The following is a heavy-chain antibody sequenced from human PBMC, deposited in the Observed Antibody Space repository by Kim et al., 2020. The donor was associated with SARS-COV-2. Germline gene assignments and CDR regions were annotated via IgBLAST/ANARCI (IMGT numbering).Heavy chain of an antibody. CDR3: AKGGVAVAGRAFDY. J-gene: IGHJ4*02. CDR1: GFTFDDYA. Sequence: GGSLRLSCAASGFTFDDYAMHWVRQAPGKGLEWVSGISWNSGSIGYADSVKGRFTISRDNAKNSLYLQMNSLRAEDTALYYCAKGGVAVAGRAFDYWGQGTLVTVSS. D-gene: IGHD6-19*01. V-gene: IGHV3-9*01. CDR2: ISWNSGSI.